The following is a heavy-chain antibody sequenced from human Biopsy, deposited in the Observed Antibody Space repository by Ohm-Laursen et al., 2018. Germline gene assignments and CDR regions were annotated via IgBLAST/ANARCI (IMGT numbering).Heavy chain of an antibody. CDR2: ISHTGYT. CDR3: ARGSNEYGGLYFPH. D-gene: IGHD4-23*01. Sequence: PPGTLSLTCTVSGDSFTGHYWTWIRQPPGKGLEWIGHISHTGYTSYKSSLKSRVTISLDTSRKHFSLRLTSLAAADTAVYYCARGSNEYGGLYFPHWGQGTLVTVSS. V-gene: IGHV4-59*11. CDR1: GDSFTGHY. J-gene: IGHJ1*01.